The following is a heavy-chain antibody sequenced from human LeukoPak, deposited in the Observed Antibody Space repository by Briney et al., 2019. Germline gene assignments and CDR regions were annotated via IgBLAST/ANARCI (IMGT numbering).Heavy chain of an antibody. V-gene: IGHV4-34*01. D-gene: IGHD3-10*01. CDR2: INHSGST. J-gene: IGHJ5*02. CDR3: ARSRGGRFDP. Sequence: PSETLSLTCAVYGGSFSGYYWSWIRQPPGKGLEWIGEINHSGSTNYNPSLKSRVTISVDTSKNQFSLKLSSVTAADTAVYYCARSRGGRFDPWGQGTLVTVSS. CDR1: GGSFSGYY.